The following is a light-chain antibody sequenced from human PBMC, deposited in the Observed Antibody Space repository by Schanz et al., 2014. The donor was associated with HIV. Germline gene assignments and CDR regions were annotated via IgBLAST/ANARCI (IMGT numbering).Light chain of an antibody. CDR2: GAS. CDR3: QQYNNWPPA. CDR1: QSVSTN. V-gene: IGKV3-15*01. J-gene: IGKJ1*01. Sequence: EVVLTQSPGTLSLSPGERATLSCRASQSVSTNYLAWYQQKPGQTPRLLIYGASTRATGIPARFSGSGSGTEFTLTISSLQSEDFAVYYCQQYNNWPPAFGQGTKVEIK.